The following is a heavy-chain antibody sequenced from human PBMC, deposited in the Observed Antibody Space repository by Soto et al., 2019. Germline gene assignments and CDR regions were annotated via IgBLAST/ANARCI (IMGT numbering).Heavy chain of an antibody. CDR2: VSAYSGDT. CDR3: SRKKWGVEGSDY. J-gene: IGHJ4*02. CDR1: GYIFITHG. V-gene: IGHV1-18*01. Sequence: QVQLVQSGAEVKEPGASMKVSCKTSGYIFITHGVTWVRQAPGQGLEWMGWVSAYSGDTYYAPDLQGRVTMTRDTSTNTVYMDLRSLTSDDTAMYYCSRKKWGVEGSDYWGQGTLVTVSS. D-gene: IGHD3-10*01.